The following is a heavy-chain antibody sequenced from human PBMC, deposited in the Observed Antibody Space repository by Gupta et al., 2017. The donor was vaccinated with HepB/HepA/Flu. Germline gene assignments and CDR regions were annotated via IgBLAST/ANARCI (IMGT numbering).Heavy chain of an antibody. J-gene: IGHJ4*02. V-gene: IGHV3-7*01. D-gene: IGHD6-13*01. CDR1: GFTFTNYW. CDR3: ARSGYRSSAFDY. Sequence: EVQLVESGGGSVQPGGSLRLSCVASGFTFTNYWMSWVRQAPGKGLEWVVNIKQDGSVRYWVDSVKGRLTIDRDSAKNSVYLKMKRMRAEDKALYFCARSGYRSSAFDYGGPGTLVTVSS. CDR2: IKQDGSVR.